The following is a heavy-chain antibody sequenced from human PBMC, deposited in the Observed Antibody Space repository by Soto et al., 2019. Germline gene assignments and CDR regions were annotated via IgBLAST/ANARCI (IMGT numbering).Heavy chain of an antibody. CDR2: ISLSGSQI. CDR1: GLMYSSYS. D-gene: IGHD2-21*01. J-gene: IGHJ6*02. Sequence: EVQLVESGGGLVKPGGSVRLSCVASGLMYSSYSMSWVRQAPGKGLEWVAFISLSGSQINYAASVEGRVNISRDNAKNALYLQMNTVRVEHTAIYYCARVISCGGGTCSSVHQYYGMDVWGPGTTVTVSS. CDR3: ARVISCGGGTCSSVHQYYGMDV. V-gene: IGHV3-21*01.